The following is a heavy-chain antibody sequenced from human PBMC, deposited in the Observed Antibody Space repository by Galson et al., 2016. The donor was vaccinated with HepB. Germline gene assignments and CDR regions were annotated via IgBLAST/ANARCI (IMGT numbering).Heavy chain of an antibody. V-gene: IGHV1-3*04. CDR3: ARDGGSGWTRLW. D-gene: IGHD6-19*01. Sequence: SVKVSCKASGYTFTSYAIHWVRQAPGQRLEWMGWTNNANGNTEYSQSFQGRVTFTRDTAASTAYMELSSLRSEDTAVYYCARDGGSGWTRLWWGQGTLVAVSS. CDR1: GYTFTSYA. J-gene: IGHJ4*02. CDR2: TNNANGNT.